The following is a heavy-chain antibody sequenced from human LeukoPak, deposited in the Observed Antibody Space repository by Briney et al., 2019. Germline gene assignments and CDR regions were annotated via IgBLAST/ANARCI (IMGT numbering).Heavy chain of an antibody. CDR3: ARDPFYGDADLDS. CDR2: IKSDGTIT. V-gene: IGHV3-74*01. J-gene: IGHJ4*02. D-gene: IGHD4-17*01. Sequence: GSLRLSCAASGFTFSNYWMHWVRQAPGKGLVWVSRIKSDGTITSYADSVKGRFTTSRDNAKNTLYLQMNSLRAEDTAVYYCARDPFYGDADLDSWGQGTLVTVSS. CDR1: GFTFSNYW.